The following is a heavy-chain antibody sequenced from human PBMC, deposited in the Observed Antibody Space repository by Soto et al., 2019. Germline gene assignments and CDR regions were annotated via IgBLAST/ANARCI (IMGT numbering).Heavy chain of an antibody. CDR2: IWYDGSNK. J-gene: IGHJ6*03. CDR3: ARDRKWFGELLPNFPYYYYYMDV. Sequence: QVQLVESGGGVVQPGRSLRLSCAASGFTFSSYGMHWVRQAPGKGLEWVAVIWYDGSNKYYADSVKGRFTISRDHSKNTLYLQMNSLRAEDTAVYYCARDRKWFGELLPNFPYYYYYMDVWGKGTTVTVSS. D-gene: IGHD3-10*01. V-gene: IGHV3-33*01. CDR1: GFTFSSYG.